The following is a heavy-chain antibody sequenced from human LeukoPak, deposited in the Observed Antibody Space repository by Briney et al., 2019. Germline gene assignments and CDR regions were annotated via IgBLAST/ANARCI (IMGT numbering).Heavy chain of an antibody. V-gene: IGHV4-30-4*08. D-gene: IGHD3-3*01. J-gene: IGHJ4*02. Sequence: SQTLSLTCTVSGGSISSGDYYWSWIRQPPGKGLEWIGYIYYSGSTYYNPSLKSRVTISVDTSKNQFSLKLSSVTAADTAVYYCAREGYDFWSGYYNGPFDYWGQGTLVTVSS. CDR2: IYYSGST. CDR3: AREGYDFWSGYYNGPFDY. CDR1: GGSISSGDYY.